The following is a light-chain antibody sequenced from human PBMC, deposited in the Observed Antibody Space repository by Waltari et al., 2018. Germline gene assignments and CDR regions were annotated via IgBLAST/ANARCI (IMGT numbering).Light chain of an antibody. CDR3: ATWDDSLSGRVV. V-gene: IGLV1-47*01. CDR2: RNN. Sequence: QSVLTQPPSASGTPGQRVTISCSGSTSNIGDNYVYWYQQLPETAPKLLIYRNNQRPSGVPDRVSGSKAGASASLAISGLRAEDEADYYCATWDDSLSGRVVFGGGTKLTVL. J-gene: IGLJ2*01. CDR1: TSNIGDNY.